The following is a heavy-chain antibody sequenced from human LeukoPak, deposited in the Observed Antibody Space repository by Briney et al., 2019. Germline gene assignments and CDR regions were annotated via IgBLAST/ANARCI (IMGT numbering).Heavy chain of an antibody. V-gene: IGHV2-70*20. J-gene: IGHJ4*02. CDR2: IDWDDDK. CDR1: WFSLSTSGMC. D-gene: IGHD3-10*01. Sequence: SGPTLLNPTQTLTLTCTFSWFSLSTSGMCVSWVRQPPGKALELLALIDWDDDKYYSISLKTRLTISKDTSKNQVVLTMTNMDPVDTATYYCSRSQRRVLGGWGGRDFDYWGQGTLVTVSS. CDR3: SRSQRRVLGGWGGRDFDY.